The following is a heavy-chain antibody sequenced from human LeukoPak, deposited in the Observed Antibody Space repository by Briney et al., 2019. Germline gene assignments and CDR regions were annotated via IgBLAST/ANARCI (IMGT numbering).Heavy chain of an antibody. V-gene: IGHV3-23*01. CDR3: ARDFDWGSGH. D-gene: IGHD7-27*01. CDR1: GFTFSSYA. Sequence: GVSLRLSCAASGFTFSSYAMSWVRQAPGKGLEWVSPISCSDGSTYYAHSVKRLFTISRHNSKNTLYPQMNSLRAEDTAVYYCARDFDWGSGHWGKGTLVTVCS. J-gene: IGHJ4*02. CDR2: ISCSDGST.